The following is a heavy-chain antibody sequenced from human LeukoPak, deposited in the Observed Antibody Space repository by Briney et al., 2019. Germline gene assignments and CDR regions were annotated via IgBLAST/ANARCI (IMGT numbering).Heavy chain of an antibody. D-gene: IGHD3-3*01. V-gene: IGHV4-39*01. CDR1: GGSISSSSYY. CDR3: ASTPLRITIFGVVMKGFDY. CDR2: IYYSGST. J-gene: IGHJ4*02. Sequence: PSETLSLTCTVSGGSISSSSYYWGWIRQPPGKGLEWIGSIYYSGSTYYNPSLKSRVTISVDTSKNQFSLKLSFVTAADTAVYYCASTPLRITIFGVVMKGFDYWGQGTLVTASS.